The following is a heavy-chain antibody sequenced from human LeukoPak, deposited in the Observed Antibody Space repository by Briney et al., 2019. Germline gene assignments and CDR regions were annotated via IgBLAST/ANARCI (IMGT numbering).Heavy chain of an antibody. CDR2: ISWNSGSI. Sequence: PGGSLRLSCAASGFTFDDYAMHWVRQAPGKGLEWVSGISWNSGSIGYADSVKGRFTISRDNAKNSLYLQMNSLRAEDTAVYYCAKEGYFDAFDIWGQGTMVTVSS. D-gene: IGHD1-26*01. J-gene: IGHJ3*02. CDR3: AKEGYFDAFDI. CDR1: GFTFDDYA. V-gene: IGHV3-9*01.